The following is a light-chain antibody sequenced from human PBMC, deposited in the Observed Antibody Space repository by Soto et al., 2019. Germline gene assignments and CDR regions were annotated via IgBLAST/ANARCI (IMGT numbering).Light chain of an antibody. V-gene: IGKV3-20*01. CDR1: QSVSSR. J-gene: IGKJ1*01. Sequence: EIVLTQSPATLSLSPGERATLSCRASQSVSSRLAWYQQKRGQAPRLLFYGASRRATGVPDRFSGSGSGTDFTLTISRLEPEDFAVYYCQQYGGSPGTFGQGTKVDIK. CDR3: QQYGGSPGT. CDR2: GAS.